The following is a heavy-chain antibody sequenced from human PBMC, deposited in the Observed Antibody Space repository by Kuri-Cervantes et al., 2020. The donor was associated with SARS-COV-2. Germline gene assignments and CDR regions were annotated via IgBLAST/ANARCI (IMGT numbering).Heavy chain of an antibody. J-gene: IGHJ4*02. CDR2: ISGSGFAI. Sequence: GESLKISCVAPGFTFSSNSMSWVRQAPGKGLEWVSYISGSGFAIYYADSLKCRFTISRDNAKNSLYLQMNSLTAEDTAVYYCARGRRYYFDYWGQGSLVTVSS. CDR1: GFTFSSNS. V-gene: IGHV3-48*01. CDR3: ARGRRYYFDY.